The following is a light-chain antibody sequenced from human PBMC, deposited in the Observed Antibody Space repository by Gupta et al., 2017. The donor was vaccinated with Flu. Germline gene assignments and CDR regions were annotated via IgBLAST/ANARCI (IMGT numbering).Light chain of an antibody. Sequence: SPSSLSASVGDRVTITCRASQGIGNDLGWYQQKPGTAPKRLIYGASSLQSGVPSRFSGSGSGTEFTLTISSLQPEDFATYYCLQHNDYPRTFGQGTKVEVE. CDR1: QGIGND. CDR3: LQHNDYPRT. CDR2: GAS. V-gene: IGKV1-17*01. J-gene: IGKJ1*01.